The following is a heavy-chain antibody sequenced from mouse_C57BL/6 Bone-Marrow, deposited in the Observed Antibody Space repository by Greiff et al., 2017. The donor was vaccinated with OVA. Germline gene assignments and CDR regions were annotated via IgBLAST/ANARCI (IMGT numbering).Heavy chain of an antibody. V-gene: IGHV14-4*01. CDR1: GFNIKDDY. J-gene: IGHJ4*01. CDR3: TTRRPWGDY. CDR2: IDPENGDT. Sequence: VQLQQSGAELVRPGASVKLSCTASGFNIKDDYMHWVKQRPEQGLEWIGWIDPENGDTEYASKFQGKATITADPSSNPAYLHLSSLTSEDTAVYYCTTRRPWGDYWGQGTSVTVSS. D-gene: IGHD4-1*01.